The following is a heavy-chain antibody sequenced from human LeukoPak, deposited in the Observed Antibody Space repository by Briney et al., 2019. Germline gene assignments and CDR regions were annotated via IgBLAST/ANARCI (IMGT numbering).Heavy chain of an antibody. CDR1: GFTLDDYA. V-gene: IGHV3-9*01. CDR3: AKDKQGGDYYDSSGPFDY. D-gene: IGHD3-22*01. J-gene: IGHJ4*02. CDR2: ISWSSGSI. Sequence: PGGSLRLSCAASGFTLDDYAMHWVRPAPGKGLEWVSGISWSSGSIAYADSVKGRFTISRDNAKNSLYLQMNSLRAEDTALYYCAKDKQGGDYYDSSGPFDYWGQGTLVTVSS.